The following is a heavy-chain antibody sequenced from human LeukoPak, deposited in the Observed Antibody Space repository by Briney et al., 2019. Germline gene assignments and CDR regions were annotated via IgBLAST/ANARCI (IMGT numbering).Heavy chain of an antibody. J-gene: IGHJ5*02. CDR2: IYYSGST. Sequence: SETLSLTCTVSGGSISGHYWSWIRQPPGKGLEWIGYIYYSGSTNYNPSLKSRVTISVDTSKNQFSLKLSSVTAADTAVYYCAREIGSGWCNWFDPWGQGTLVTVSS. CDR3: AREIGSGWCNWFDP. D-gene: IGHD6-19*01. V-gene: IGHV4-59*11. CDR1: GGSISGHY.